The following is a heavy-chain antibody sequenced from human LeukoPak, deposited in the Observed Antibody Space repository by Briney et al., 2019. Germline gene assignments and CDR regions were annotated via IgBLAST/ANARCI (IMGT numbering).Heavy chain of an antibody. CDR3: ANRQGIAAAGHYYFDY. J-gene: IGHJ4*02. D-gene: IGHD6-13*01. V-gene: IGHV3-23*01. CDR1: GFTFSSYA. CDR2: ISGSGGST. Sequence: GGSLRLSCAASGFTFSSYAMSWVRQAPGKGLEWVSAISGSGGSTYYADSVKGRFTISRDNSKNTLYLQMNSLRAEDTAVYYCANRQGIAAAGHYYFDYWGQGTLVTVSS.